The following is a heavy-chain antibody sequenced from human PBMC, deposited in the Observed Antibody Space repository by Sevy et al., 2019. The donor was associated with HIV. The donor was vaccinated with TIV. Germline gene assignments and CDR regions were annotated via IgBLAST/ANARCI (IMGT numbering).Heavy chain of an antibody. CDR3: AKELFGAATAFYWYFDL. D-gene: IGHD6-13*01. J-gene: IGHJ2*01. Sequence: GGSLRLSCAASGFAFSSYAMSWVRQAPGKGPEWVSGITGRGDRTHYADSVKGRFTISRDNSKNTLYLQMNSLRAEDTAIYYCAKELFGAATAFYWYFDLWGRGTVVTVSS. CDR1: GFAFSSYA. V-gene: IGHV3-23*01. CDR2: ITGRGDRT.